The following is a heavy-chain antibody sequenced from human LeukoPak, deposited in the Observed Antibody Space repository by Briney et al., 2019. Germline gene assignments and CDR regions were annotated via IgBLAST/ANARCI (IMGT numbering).Heavy chain of an antibody. V-gene: IGHV3-30*02. Sequence: GGSLRLSCAASGFTFSSYGMHWARQAPGKGLEWVAFIRYDGSNKYYADSVKGRFTISRDNSKNTLYLQMNSLRAEDTAVYYCAKERYNWNDKGFDPWGQGTLITVSS. CDR3: AKERYNWNDKGFDP. CDR1: GFTFSSYG. D-gene: IGHD1-20*01. J-gene: IGHJ5*02. CDR2: IRYDGSNK.